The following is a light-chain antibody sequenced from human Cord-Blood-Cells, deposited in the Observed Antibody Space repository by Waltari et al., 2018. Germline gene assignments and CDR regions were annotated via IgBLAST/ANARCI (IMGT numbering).Light chain of an antibody. CDR3: AAWDDSLNGGV. V-gene: IGLV1-44*01. Sequence: QSVLTQPPSASGTPGQRVTISCSGSSSNIGSNTVNWYQQLPGTAPKLLFYSNNQRPSGVPARFSGSKSGTSASLAISGRQSEDEADYYCAAWDDSLNGGVFGGGTKLTVL. CDR2: SNN. J-gene: IGLJ3*02. CDR1: SSNIGSNT.